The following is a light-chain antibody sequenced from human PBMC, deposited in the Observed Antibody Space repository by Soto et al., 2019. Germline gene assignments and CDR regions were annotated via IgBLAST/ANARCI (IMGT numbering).Light chain of an antibody. J-gene: IGKJ1*01. CDR3: QHYGTSTRT. Sequence: EIVLTQSPGTLSLSPGESATLSCRATQSVSATYLAWYQQKPGQAPRLLIYAASSGATDIPDRFSGSGSGTDFTLAISRLEPEDFAVYWCQHYGTSTRTFGQGTKVEIK. CDR1: QSVSATY. V-gene: IGKV3-20*01. CDR2: AAS.